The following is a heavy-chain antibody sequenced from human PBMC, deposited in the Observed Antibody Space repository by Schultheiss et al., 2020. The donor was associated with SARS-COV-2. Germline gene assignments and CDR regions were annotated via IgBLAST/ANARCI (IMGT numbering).Heavy chain of an antibody. V-gene: IGHV3-33*07. CDR3: ARFIPGEKYGVDV. Sequence: EGSLRLSCVASGFTFSSYGMYWVRQAPGKGLDWVAVTWYDGSNKYYADSVKGRFTISRDNSKNTLYLQMNSLRAEDTAVYYCARFIPGEKYGVDVWGQGTTVTVSS. J-gene: IGHJ6*02. D-gene: IGHD3-10*01. CDR1: GFTFSSYG. CDR2: TWYDGSNK.